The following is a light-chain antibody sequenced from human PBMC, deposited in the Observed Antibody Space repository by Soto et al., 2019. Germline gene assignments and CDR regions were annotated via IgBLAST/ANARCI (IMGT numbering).Light chain of an antibody. CDR3: CSFAGSYNVV. J-gene: IGLJ2*01. CDR2: DVS. V-gene: IGLV2-11*01. Sequence: QSALTQPRSVSGSPGQSVTISCTGTSSDVGGYNYVSWYQQHPGKAPKLMIYDVSKRPSGVPDRCSGSKSGNTASLTISGRQAEDEADYYCCSFAGSYNVVFGGGTKLTVL. CDR1: SSDVGGYNY.